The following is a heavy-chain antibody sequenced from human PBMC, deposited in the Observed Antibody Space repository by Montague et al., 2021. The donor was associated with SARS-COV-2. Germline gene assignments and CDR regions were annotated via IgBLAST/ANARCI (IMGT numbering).Heavy chain of an antibody. D-gene: IGHD3-10*01. Sequence: SLRLSCAASGFTISGFEMNWVRQAPGKRLEWVSYISSSSSSIKYADSVKGRFTISRDNAKDSLYLQMNSLRAEDTAVYYCTRGPLVRATLAFDIWGQGTMVTVSS. V-gene: IGHV3-48*03. CDR1: GFTISGFE. J-gene: IGHJ3*02. CDR3: TRGPLVRATLAFDI. CDR2: ISSSSSSI.